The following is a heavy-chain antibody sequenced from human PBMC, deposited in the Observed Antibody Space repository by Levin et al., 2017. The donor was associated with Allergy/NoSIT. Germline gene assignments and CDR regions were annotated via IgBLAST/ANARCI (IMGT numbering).Heavy chain of an antibody. CDR1: GGSFSGYY. D-gene: IGHD2-15*01. CDR2: INHSGST. Sequence: PSETLSLTCAVYGGSFSGYYWSWIRQPPGKGLEWIGEINHSGSTNYNPSLKSRVTISVDTSKNQFSLKLSSVTAADTAVYYCARGLYCSGGSCRKKNYYYYMDVWGKGTTVTVSS. V-gene: IGHV4-34*01. J-gene: IGHJ6*03. CDR3: ARGLYCSGGSCRKKNYYYYMDV.